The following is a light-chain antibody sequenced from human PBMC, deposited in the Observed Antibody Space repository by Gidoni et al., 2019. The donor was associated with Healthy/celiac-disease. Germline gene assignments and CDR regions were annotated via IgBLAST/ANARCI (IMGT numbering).Light chain of an antibody. CDR3: QQRSNWPPT. V-gene: IGKV3-11*01. CDR2: DAS. J-gene: IGKJ1*01. CDR1: QSVSSY. Sequence: EIVLTQSPATLSLPPGERATLSCRASQSVSSYLAWYQQKPGQAPRLLIYDASNRATGIPARFSGSGSGTDFTLNISSVEPEDVAVYYWQQRSNWPPTFGQGTKVEIK.